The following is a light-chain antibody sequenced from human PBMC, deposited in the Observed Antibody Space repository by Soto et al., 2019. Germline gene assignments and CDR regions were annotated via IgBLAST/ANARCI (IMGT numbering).Light chain of an antibody. V-gene: IGKV1-8*01. Sequence: AIRMTQSPSSLSASTGDRVTITCRASQGISSYLAWYQQKPGKAPKLLIYAASTLQSGVPSRFSGSGSGTDFTLTISCLQSEDFATYYCQQDYSYPPITFGQGTRLEIK. CDR3: QQDYSYPPIT. J-gene: IGKJ5*01. CDR2: AAS. CDR1: QGISSY.